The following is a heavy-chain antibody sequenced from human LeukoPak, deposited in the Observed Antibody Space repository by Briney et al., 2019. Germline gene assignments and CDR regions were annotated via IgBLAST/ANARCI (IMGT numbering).Heavy chain of an antibody. CDR1: GFTVSSNY. J-gene: IGHJ4*02. V-gene: IGHV3-53*01. CDR2: IYSGGST. D-gene: IGHD2-2*01. Sequence: GGSLRLSCAASGFTVSSNYMSWVRQAPGKGLEWVSVIYSGGSTYYADSVKGRFTISGDNSKNTLYLQMNSLRAEDTAVYYCAMENCSSTSCYFSPWGQGTLVTVSS. CDR3: AMENCSSTSCYFSP.